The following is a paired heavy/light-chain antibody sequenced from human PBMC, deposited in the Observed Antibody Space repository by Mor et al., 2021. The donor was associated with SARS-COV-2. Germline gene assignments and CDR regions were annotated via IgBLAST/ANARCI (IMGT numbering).Heavy chain of an antibody. CDR3: ARDDYYGSGSYLPYNWFDP. CDR2: IYHSGST. D-gene: IGHD3-10*01. V-gene: IGHV4-38-2*01. J-gene: IGHJ5*02. CDR1: GYSISSGYY. Sequence: QVQLQESGPGLVKPSETLSLTCAVSGYSISSGYYWGWIRQPPGKGLEWIGSIYHSGSTYYNPSLKSRVTISVDTSKNQFSLKLSSVTAADTAVYYCARDDYYGSGSYLPYNWFDPWGQGTLVTVSS.
Light chain of an antibody. CDR2: GKN. CDR3: NSRDSSGNPHVV. CDR1: SLRSYY. V-gene: IGLV3-19*01. J-gene: IGLJ2*01. Sequence: SSELTQDPAVSVALGQTVRITCQGDSLRSYYASWYQQKPGQAPVLVIYGKNNRPSGIPDRFSGSSSGNTASLTITGAQAEDEADYYCNSRDSSGNPHVVFGGGTKLTVL.